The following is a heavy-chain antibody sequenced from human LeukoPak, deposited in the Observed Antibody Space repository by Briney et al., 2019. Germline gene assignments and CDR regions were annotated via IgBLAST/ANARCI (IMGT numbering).Heavy chain of an antibody. V-gene: IGHV3-7*01. CDR1: GFTFSSHW. CDR2: INKDGSKK. D-gene: IGHD6-13*01. Sequence: GGSLRLSCAVSGFTFSSHWMTWVRQAPGRGPECVANINKDGSKKYYVDSVKGRFTISRDNAKNSLYLQMNSLRAEDTAVYYCARDVWQQLIDWGQGTLVTVSS. CDR3: ARDVWQQLID. J-gene: IGHJ4*02.